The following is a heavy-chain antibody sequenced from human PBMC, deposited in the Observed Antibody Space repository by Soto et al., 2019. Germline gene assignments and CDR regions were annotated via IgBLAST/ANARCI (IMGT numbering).Heavy chain of an antibody. D-gene: IGHD4-17*01. CDR2: IIPIFGTA. Sequence: QVQLVQSGAEVKKPGSSVKVSCKASGGTFSSYAISWVRQAPGQGLEWMGGIIPIFGTANYAQKFQGRVTITADESTSTAYMELSSLRSDDTAVYYCARPPGGDYYYGMDVWGQGTTVTVSS. J-gene: IGHJ6*02. V-gene: IGHV1-69*12. CDR1: GGTFSSYA. CDR3: ARPPGGDYYYGMDV.